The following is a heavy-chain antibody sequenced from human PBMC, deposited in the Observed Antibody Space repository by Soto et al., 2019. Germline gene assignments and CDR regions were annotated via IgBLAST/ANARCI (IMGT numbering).Heavy chain of an antibody. J-gene: IGHJ4*02. Sequence: SETLSLTCTVSGGSISSSSYYWGWIREPPGKGLEWVGSIYYSVSTYYNPSLKSRVTISVDTSKNQFSLKLSSVTAADTAMYYGARVKLAGRGSFQYWDQGTMVTVSS. CDR1: GGSISSSSYY. V-gene: IGHV4-39*01. CDR2: IYYSVST. D-gene: IGHD3-3*02. CDR3: ARVKLAGRGSFQY.